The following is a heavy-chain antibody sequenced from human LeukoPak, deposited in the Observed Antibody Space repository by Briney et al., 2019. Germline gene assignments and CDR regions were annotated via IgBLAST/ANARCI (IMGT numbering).Heavy chain of an antibody. CDR1: GFTFNSYA. CDR2: IKQDGSEK. V-gene: IGHV3-7*01. CDR3: ARTVIVVVPAAYFDY. Sequence: PGGSLRLSCAASGFTFNSYAMSWVRQAPGKGLEWVANIKQDGSEKYYVDSVKGRFTISRDNAMNSLYLQMNSLRAEDTAVYYCARTVIVVVPAAYFDYWGQGTLVTVSS. J-gene: IGHJ4*02. D-gene: IGHD2-2*01.